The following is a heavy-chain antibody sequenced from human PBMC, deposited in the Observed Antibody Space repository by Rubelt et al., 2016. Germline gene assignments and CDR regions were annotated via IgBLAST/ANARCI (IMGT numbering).Heavy chain of an antibody. Sequence: QLQLQESGPGLVKPSETLSLTCAVYGGSFGGYYWSWIRQPPGKGLAWIGEINHSGSTNYNPSLKSRVTLSVDTSKNQFSLKLSSVTAADTAVYYCARAWSGPTTVTHYYYYYGTDVWGQGTTVTVSS. V-gene: IGHV4-34*01. CDR2: INHSGST. CDR3: ARAWSGPTTVTHYYYYYGTDV. D-gene: IGHD4-17*01. CDR1: GGSFGGYY. J-gene: IGHJ6*02.